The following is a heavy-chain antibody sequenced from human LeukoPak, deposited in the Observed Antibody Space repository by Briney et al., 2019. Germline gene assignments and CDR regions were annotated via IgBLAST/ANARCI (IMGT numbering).Heavy chain of an antibody. J-gene: IGHJ1*01. CDR2: ISSSRNYI. V-gene: IGHV3-21*04. D-gene: IGHD3-22*01. Sequence: GGSLRLSCAASGFTFSSYSMNWVRHAPGKGLEWVSYISSSRNYIFYADSVKGRFTISRDNAKNSLYLQMNSLRAEDTAVYYCASLTYYFDSSGYYPGYFQHWGQGTLVTVSS. CDR1: GFTFSSYS. CDR3: ASLTYYFDSSGYYPGYFQH.